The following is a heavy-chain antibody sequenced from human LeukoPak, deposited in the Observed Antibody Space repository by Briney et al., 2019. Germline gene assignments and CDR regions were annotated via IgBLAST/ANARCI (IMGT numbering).Heavy chain of an antibody. CDR1: GGSISSGDYY. CDR2: IYYSGST. D-gene: IGHD6-6*01. Sequence: MPSETLSLTCTVSGGSISSGDYYWSWIRQPPGKGLEWIGYIYYSGSTYYNPSLKSRVTISVDTSKNQFSLKMRSVTAADTAVYYCARARIAVSYFDYWGQGALVTVSS. J-gene: IGHJ4*02. CDR3: ARARIAVSYFDY. V-gene: IGHV4-30-4*02.